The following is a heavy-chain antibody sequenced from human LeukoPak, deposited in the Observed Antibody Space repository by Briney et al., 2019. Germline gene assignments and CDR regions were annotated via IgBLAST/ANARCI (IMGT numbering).Heavy chain of an antibody. V-gene: IGHV4-4*09. Sequence: SETLSLTCTVSGGSISSYYWSWIRQPPGKGLEWIGYIYTSGSTNYNPSLKSRVTLSVDTSKNQFSLQLSSVTAADTAVYYCARSGTLTGYLYWGQGTLVTVSS. CDR3: ARSGTLTGYLY. J-gene: IGHJ4*02. CDR2: IYTSGST. CDR1: GGSISSYY. D-gene: IGHD3-9*01.